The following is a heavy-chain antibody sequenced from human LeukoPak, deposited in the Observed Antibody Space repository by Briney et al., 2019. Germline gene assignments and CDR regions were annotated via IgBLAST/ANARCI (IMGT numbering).Heavy chain of an antibody. CDR1: GGSVSSGSYY. Sequence: PSETLSLTCTVSGGSVSSGSYYWSWIRQPPGKGLEWIGYIYYSGSTNYNPSLKSRVTISVDTSKNQFSLKLSSVTAADTAVYYCARGDCSGGSCHQTNWFDPWGQGTLVTVSS. J-gene: IGHJ5*02. CDR2: IYYSGST. CDR3: ARGDCSGGSCHQTNWFDP. D-gene: IGHD2-15*01. V-gene: IGHV4-61*01.